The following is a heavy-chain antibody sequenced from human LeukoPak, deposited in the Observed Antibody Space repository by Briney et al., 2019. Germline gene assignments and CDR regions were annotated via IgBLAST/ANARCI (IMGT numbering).Heavy chain of an antibody. Sequence: KPSETLSLTCPVSGGSISTYYWSWIRQPPGKGLEWIGYIHYSGSTNYNPSLKSRVTILVDTSNNQFSLKVSSVTAADTAVHYCARGLSSSSPAAALDYWGQGTLVTVSS. CDR3: ARGLSSSSPAAALDY. CDR2: IHYSGST. CDR1: GGSISTYY. V-gene: IGHV4-59*12. D-gene: IGHD6-13*01. J-gene: IGHJ4*02.